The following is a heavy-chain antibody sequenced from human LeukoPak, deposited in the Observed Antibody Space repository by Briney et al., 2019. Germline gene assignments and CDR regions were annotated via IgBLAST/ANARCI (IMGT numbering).Heavy chain of an antibody. CDR3: AKDWDSSGWFGIDY. D-gene: IGHD6-19*01. CDR2: ISGSGGST. J-gene: IGHJ4*02. Sequence: GGSLRLSCAASGFTFSSYSMNWVRQAPGKGLEWVSVISGSGGSTYYADSVKGRFTISRDNSKNTLYLQMNSLRAEDTAVYYCAKDWDSSGWFGIDYWGQGTLVTVSS. V-gene: IGHV3-23*01. CDR1: GFTFSSYS.